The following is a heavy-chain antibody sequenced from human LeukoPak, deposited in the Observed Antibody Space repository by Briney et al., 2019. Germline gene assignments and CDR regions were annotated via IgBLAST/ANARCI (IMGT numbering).Heavy chain of an antibody. D-gene: IGHD3-22*01. CDR2: IYPYSGGT. J-gene: IGHJ4*02. V-gene: IGHV1-2*02. CDR3: TRGSSGYIAEF. CDR1: GNTFSGYY. Sequence: ASVKVSCKASGNTFSGYYIHWVRQAPGQGLEYMGWIYPYSGGTNYAQNFQDRVTMTRDTSISTAYMELSRLTSDDTAVYYCTRGSSGYIAEFWGQGTLVSVSS.